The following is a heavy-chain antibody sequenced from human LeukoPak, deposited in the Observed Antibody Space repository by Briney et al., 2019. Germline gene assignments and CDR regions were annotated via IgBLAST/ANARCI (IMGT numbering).Heavy chain of an antibody. V-gene: IGHV1-46*01. CDR3: ARAKQWELRLLDY. D-gene: IGHD1-26*01. CDR1: AYTFTSYY. CDR2: INPSGGST. Sequence: ASVKASCKASAYTFTSYYMHWVRQAPGQGLEWMGIINPSGGSTSYAQKFQGRVTMTWDTSTSTVYMELSSLRSEDTAVYYCARAKQWELRLLDYWGQGTLVTVSS. J-gene: IGHJ4*02.